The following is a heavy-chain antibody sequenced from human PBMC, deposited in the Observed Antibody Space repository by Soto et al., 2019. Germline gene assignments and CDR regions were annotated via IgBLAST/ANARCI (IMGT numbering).Heavy chain of an antibody. V-gene: IGHV3-48*03. J-gene: IGHJ4*02. CDR2: ITTSGSTI. Sequence: EVQLVESGGGLVQPGGSLRLSCAASGFTFSSYEMNWVRRAPGKGLEWVSYITTSGSTIYYADSVKGRFTISRDNAKNLLYLQMNSLRAEDTAVYYCARGNSPVNVYWGQGTLVTVSS. D-gene: IGHD3-16*02. CDR1: GFTFSSYE. CDR3: ARGNSPVNVY.